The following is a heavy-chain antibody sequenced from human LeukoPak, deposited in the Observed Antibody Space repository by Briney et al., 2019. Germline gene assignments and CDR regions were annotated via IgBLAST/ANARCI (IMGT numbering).Heavy chain of an antibody. V-gene: IGHV4-59*01. J-gene: IGHJ4*02. CDR3: ARDHRGSYAFDY. Sequence: SETLSLTCTVSGGSISSYYWSWIRQPPGKGLEWIGYIYYSGSTNYNPSLKSRVTISVDTSKNQFSLKLSSVTAADTAVYYCARDHRGSYAFDYGGQGTLVTVSS. D-gene: IGHD1-26*01. CDR1: GGSISSYY. CDR2: IYYSGST.